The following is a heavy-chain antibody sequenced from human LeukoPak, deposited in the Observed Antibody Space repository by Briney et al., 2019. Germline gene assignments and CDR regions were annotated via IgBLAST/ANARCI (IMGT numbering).Heavy chain of an antibody. CDR2: ISGSGGYT. CDR1: GFSFSTYA. V-gene: IGHV3-23*01. J-gene: IGHJ4*02. Sequence: GGSLRLSCAGSGFSFSTYAMTWVRQAQGMGLESVSAISGSGGYTYYADSVKGRFTISRDNTKNTLYLQMNSLRAEDTAIYYCAKAEGKNPTGGRWLDWGQGTLVTVSS. CDR3: AKAEGKNPTGGRWLD. D-gene: IGHD6-19*01.